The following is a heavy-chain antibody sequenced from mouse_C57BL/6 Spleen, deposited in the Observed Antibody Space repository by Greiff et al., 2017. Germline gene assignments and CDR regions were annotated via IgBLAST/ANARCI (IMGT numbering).Heavy chain of an antibody. Sequence: VQLKEPGPELVKPGASVKISCKASGYSFTDYNMNWVKQSNGKSLEWIGVINPNYGTTSYNQKFKGKATLTVDQSSSTAYMQLNSLTSEDSAVYYCARWGYYGNSVDYWGQGTTLTVSS. D-gene: IGHD2-1*01. V-gene: IGHV1-39*01. J-gene: IGHJ2*01. CDR2: INPNYGTT. CDR3: ARWGYYGNSVDY. CDR1: GYSFTDYN.